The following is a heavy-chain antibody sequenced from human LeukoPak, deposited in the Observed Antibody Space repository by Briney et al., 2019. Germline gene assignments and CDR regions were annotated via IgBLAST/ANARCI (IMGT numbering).Heavy chain of an antibody. V-gene: IGHV3-15*01. J-gene: IGHJ4*02. CDR2: IKSKTDGGTT. Sequence: GGSLRLSCAASGFTLSNAWMSWVRQAPGKGLEWVGRIKSKTDGGTTDYAAPVKGRFTISRDDSKNTLYLQMNSLKTEDTAVYYCTTQGVYSSSSDDYWGQGTLVTVSS. D-gene: IGHD6-6*01. CDR1: GFTLSNAW. CDR3: TTQGVYSSSSDDY.